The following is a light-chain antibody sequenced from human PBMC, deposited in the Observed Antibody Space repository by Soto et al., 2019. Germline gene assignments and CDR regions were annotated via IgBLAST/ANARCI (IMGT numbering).Light chain of an antibody. Sequence: TQSPATVSVSPGERATVSCRDSQSLSSNLAWYQQKPGQAPRLLILGASERVNGIRARFSGSGSGTESTHTISSLQSADFPSHYCKKYNTLPCTFGEGTKVEI. CDR1: QSLSSN. V-gene: IGKV3-15*01. J-gene: IGKJ1*01. CDR3: KKYNTLPCT. CDR2: GAS.